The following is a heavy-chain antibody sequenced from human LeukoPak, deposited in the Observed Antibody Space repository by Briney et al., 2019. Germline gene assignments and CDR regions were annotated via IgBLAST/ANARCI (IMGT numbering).Heavy chain of an antibody. D-gene: IGHD5-12*01. CDR3: ARERGRWLRFNYFDY. V-gene: IGHV4-34*01. Sequence: SETLSLTCAVYGGSVSGYYWSWIRQPPGKGLEWIGEINHSGSANYNPSLKSRVTISVDTSKNQFSLKLSSVTAAGTAVYYCARERGRWLRFNYFDYWGQGTLVTVSS. J-gene: IGHJ4*02. CDR1: GGSVSGYY. CDR2: INHSGSA.